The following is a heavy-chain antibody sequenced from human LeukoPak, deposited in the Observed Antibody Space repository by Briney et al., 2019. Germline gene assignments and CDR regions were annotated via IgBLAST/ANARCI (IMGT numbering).Heavy chain of an antibody. D-gene: IGHD4-17*01. CDR1: GYTFTSYG. CDR3: ARGHGDYVFYYYYYGMDV. Sequence: ASVKVSCKASGYTFTSYGISWVRQAPGQGLEWMGWINTNTGNPTYAQGFTGRFVFSLDTSVSTAYLQISSLKAEDTAVYYCARGHGDYVFYYYYYGMDVWGQGTTVTVSS. CDR2: INTNTGNP. J-gene: IGHJ6*02. V-gene: IGHV7-4-1*02.